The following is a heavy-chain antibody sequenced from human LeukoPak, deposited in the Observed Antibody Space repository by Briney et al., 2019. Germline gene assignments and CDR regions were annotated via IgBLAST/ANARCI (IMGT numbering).Heavy chain of an antibody. Sequence: GGSLRLSCAASGFIFNSHWMSWVRQAPGKGLEWVANIREDGSEKYYVDSVKGRFTISRDNAKNSLYLQMNSLRAEDTAVYYCARGGAVPAANNWFDPWGQGTLVTVSS. CDR1: GFIFNSHW. CDR3: ARGGAVPAANNWFDP. D-gene: IGHD2-2*01. V-gene: IGHV3-7*01. J-gene: IGHJ5*02. CDR2: IREDGSEK.